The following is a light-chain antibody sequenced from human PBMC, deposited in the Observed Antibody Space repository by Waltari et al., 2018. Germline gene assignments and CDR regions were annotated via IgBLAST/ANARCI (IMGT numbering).Light chain of an antibody. CDR3: SSYTSISTWV. Sequence: QSALTQPASVSGSPGQSIPISCTATRSDIISDHHLSWYQQHPGKAPKVMIYDVNNRPSGVSDRFSGSRSGNTASLTVSGLQAEDEADYYCSSYTSISTWVFGGGTKLTVV. J-gene: IGLJ3*02. CDR2: DVN. V-gene: IGLV2-14*03. CDR1: RSDIISDHH.